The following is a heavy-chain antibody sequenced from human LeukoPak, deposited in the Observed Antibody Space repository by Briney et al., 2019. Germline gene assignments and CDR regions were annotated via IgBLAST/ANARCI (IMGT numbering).Heavy chain of an antibody. D-gene: IGHD3-3*01. V-gene: IGHV1-69*13. CDR3: ARHYDFWSGSRGPFFDY. CDR2: IIPIFGTA. Sequence: ASVKVSCEASGGTFSSYAISWVRQAPGQGLEWMGGIIPIFGTANYAQKFQGRVTITADESTSTAYMELSSLRSEDTAVYYCARHYDFWSGSRGPFFDYWGQGTLVTVSS. CDR1: GGTFSSYA. J-gene: IGHJ4*02.